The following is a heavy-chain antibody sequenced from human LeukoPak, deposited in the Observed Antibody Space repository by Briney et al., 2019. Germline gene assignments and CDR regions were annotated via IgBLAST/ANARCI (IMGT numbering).Heavy chain of an antibody. Sequence: SGPALVKPTQTLTLTCTFSGFSLTTSGMCVSWIRQPPGKALEWLALIDWDDEKSYSTSLKTRPTISKDTSKNQVVLTMTNMDPVDTATYYCARGSSHGFDYWGQGTLVTVSS. CDR1: GFSLTTSGMC. J-gene: IGHJ4*02. V-gene: IGHV2-70*01. CDR2: IDWDDEK. CDR3: ARGSSHGFDY.